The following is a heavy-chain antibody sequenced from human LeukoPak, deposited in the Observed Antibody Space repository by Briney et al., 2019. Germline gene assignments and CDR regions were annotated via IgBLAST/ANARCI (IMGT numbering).Heavy chain of an antibody. CDR3: VKGPLWSVAGTRFDY. V-gene: IGHV3-64D*06. J-gene: IGHJ4*02. Sequence: GGSLRLSCSASGFTFSSYAMHWVRQAPGKGLEYVSAISSNGGSTYCADSVKDRFTISRDNSKNTLYLQMSSLRAEDTAVYYCVKGPLWSVAGTRFDYWGQGTLVTVSS. CDR1: GFTFSSYA. CDR2: ISSNGGST. D-gene: IGHD6-19*01.